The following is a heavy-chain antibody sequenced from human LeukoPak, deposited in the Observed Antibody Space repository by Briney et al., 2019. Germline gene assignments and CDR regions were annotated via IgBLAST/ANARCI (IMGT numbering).Heavy chain of an antibody. CDR1: GYTFTSYG. CDR3: ARDELGYCSSTSCYRSLSLDY. Sequence: ASVKVSCKASGYTFTSYGMSWVRQAPGQGLEWMGWISAYNGNTNYAQKLQGRVTMTTDTSTSTAYMELRSLRSDDTAVYYCARDELGYCSSTSCYRSLSLDYWGQGTLVTVSS. CDR2: ISAYNGNT. V-gene: IGHV1-18*01. D-gene: IGHD2-2*02. J-gene: IGHJ4*02.